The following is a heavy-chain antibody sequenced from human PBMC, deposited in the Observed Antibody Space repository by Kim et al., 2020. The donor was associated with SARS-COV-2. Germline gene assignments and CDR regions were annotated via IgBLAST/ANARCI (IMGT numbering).Heavy chain of an antibody. CDR3: AKDIGCSSSSCSYYHYYGMDV. Sequence: GGSLRLSCAASGFTFDDYAMHWVRQAPGKGLEWVSGISWNSGSIGYADSVKGRFTISRDNAKNSLYLQMNSLRAEDTALYYCAKDIGCSSSSCSYYHYYGMDVWDQGTTVTVSS. V-gene: IGHV3-9*01. CDR2: ISWNSGSI. D-gene: IGHD2-2*01. J-gene: IGHJ6*02. CDR1: GFTFDDYA.